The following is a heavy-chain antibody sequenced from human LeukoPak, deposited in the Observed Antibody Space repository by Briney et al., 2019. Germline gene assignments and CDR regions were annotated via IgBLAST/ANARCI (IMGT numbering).Heavy chain of an antibody. CDR2: IYYSGST. D-gene: IGHD6-13*01. Sequence: PSETLSLTCTVSGGSISSSSYYWGWIRQPPGKGLEWIGSIYYSGSTNYNPSLKSRVTISVDTSKNQFSLKLSSVTAADTAVYYCARGFTAAGTLYYYYYYMDVWGKGTTVTVSS. CDR3: ARGFTAAGTLYYYYYYMDV. CDR1: GGSISSSSYY. J-gene: IGHJ6*03. V-gene: IGHV4-39*07.